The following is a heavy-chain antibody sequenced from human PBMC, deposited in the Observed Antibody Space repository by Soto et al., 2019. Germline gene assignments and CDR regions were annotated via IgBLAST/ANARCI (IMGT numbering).Heavy chain of an antibody. J-gene: IGHJ4*02. V-gene: IGHV4-30-4*01. CDR3: ARVDIAVAGTWGFDY. D-gene: IGHD6-19*01. CDR2: IYYSGST. Sequence: SETLSLTCTVSGGSISSGDYYWSWIRQPPGKGLEWIGYIYYSGSTYYNPSLKSRVTISVDTSKNQFSLKLSSVTAADTAVYYCARVDIAVAGTWGFDYWGQGTLVTVSS. CDR1: GGSISSGDYY.